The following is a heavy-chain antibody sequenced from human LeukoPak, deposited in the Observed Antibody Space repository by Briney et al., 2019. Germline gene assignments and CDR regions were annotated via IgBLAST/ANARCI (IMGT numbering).Heavy chain of an antibody. Sequence: PSETLSLTCTVSGGSISSSSYYWGWIRQPPGKGLEWIGSIYYSGSTYYNPSLKSRVTISVDTSKNQFSLKLSSVTAADTAVYYCARPLTPQGHFDYWGQGTLVTVSS. V-gene: IGHV4-39*01. CDR2: IYYSGST. J-gene: IGHJ4*02. CDR1: GGSISSSSYY. CDR3: ARPLTPQGHFDY.